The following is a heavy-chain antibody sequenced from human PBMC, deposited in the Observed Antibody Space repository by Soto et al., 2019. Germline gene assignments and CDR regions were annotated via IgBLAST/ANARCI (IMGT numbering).Heavy chain of an antibody. Sequence: AGGSLRLSCADSGFTFSSYSMNWVRQAPRKGLEWVSSISRSSSYIYYADSVKGRFTISRDNAKNSLYLQMNSLRAEDTAVYYCARDPIIAMVRGVINWFDPWGQGTLVTVSS. D-gene: IGHD3-10*01. CDR1: GFTFSSYS. V-gene: IGHV3-21*01. CDR3: ARDPIIAMVRGVINWFDP. CDR2: ISRSSSYI. J-gene: IGHJ5*02.